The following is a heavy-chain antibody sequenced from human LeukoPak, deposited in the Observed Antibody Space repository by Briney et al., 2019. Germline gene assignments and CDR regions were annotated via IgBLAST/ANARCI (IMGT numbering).Heavy chain of an antibody. D-gene: IGHD1-26*01. J-gene: IGHJ4*02. CDR2: IKSKTDGGTT. CDR1: GFTFSTYG. CDR3: TTDPVGDYYFDY. V-gene: IGHV3-15*01. Sequence: GGSLRLSCAASGFTFSTYGMHWVRQAPGKGLEWVGRIKSKTDGGTTDYAAPVKGRFTISRDDSKNTLYLQMNSLKTEDTAVYYCTTDPVGDYYFDYWGQGTLVTVSS.